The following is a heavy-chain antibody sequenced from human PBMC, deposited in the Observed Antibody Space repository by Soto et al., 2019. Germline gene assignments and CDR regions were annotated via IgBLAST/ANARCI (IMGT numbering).Heavy chain of an antibody. D-gene: IGHD1-26*01. CDR2: ISYDGSNK. J-gene: IGHJ6*02. V-gene: IGHV3-30*18. CDR3: AKDFGGSHGYYGMDV. CDR1: GFTFSSYG. Sequence: GGSLRLSCAASGFTFSSYGMHWVRQAPGKGLEWVAVISYDGSNKYYADSVKGRFTISRDNSKNTLYLQMNSLRAEDTAVYYCAKDFGGSHGYYGMDVWGQGTTVTVSS.